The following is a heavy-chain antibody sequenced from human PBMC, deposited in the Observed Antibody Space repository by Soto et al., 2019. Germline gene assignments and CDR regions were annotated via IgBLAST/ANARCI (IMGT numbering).Heavy chain of an antibody. Sequence: PGGSLRLSCVASGFTFSDYGIHWVRQAPDKGLEWVAVVWFDGSIQYYGDSVKGRFTISRDNSNNTVDLQMNNLRAEDTAVYYCARAAFGGNSYYFDYWGQGTPVTVSS. CDR3: ARAAFGGNSYYFDY. CDR1: GFTFSDYG. J-gene: IGHJ4*02. V-gene: IGHV3-33*01. D-gene: IGHD1-7*01. CDR2: VWFDGSIQ.